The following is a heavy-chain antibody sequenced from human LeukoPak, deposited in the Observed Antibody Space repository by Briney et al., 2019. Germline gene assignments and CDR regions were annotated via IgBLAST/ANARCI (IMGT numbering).Heavy chain of an antibody. D-gene: IGHD1-26*01. J-gene: IGHJ4*02. CDR1: GFTLSNYW. Sequence: GGSLRLSCAASGFTLSNYWMSWVRQAPGKGLEWVANINHNGTEKYYVDSVTGRFAISRDNANISLYLQMNSLRVEDTAVYYCARWATSFDLWGQGTLVTVSS. CDR2: INHNGTEK. V-gene: IGHV3-7*01. CDR3: ARWATSFDL.